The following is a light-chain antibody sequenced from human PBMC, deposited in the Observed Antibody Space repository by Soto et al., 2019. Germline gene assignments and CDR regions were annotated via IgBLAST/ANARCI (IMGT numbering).Light chain of an antibody. V-gene: IGLV4-69*01. CDR3: QTWGTGRGI. CDR1: SGPSHYA. Sequence: QLVLTQSPSAAASLGASVKLTCTLSSGPSHYAIAWHQQQPEKGPRYLMKVNSDGSHSKGDGIPDRFSGSSSGSERYLTISSLQSEDEADYYCQTWGTGRGIFGGGTKLTVL. CDR2: VNSDGSH. J-gene: IGLJ2*01.